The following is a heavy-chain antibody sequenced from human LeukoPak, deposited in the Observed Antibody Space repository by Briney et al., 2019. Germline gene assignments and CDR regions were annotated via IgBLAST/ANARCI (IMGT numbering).Heavy chain of an antibody. CDR1: GYTLTELS. Sequence: ASEKVSCKVSGYTLTELSMHWVRQAPGKGLEWMGGFDPEDGETIYAQKFQGRVTMTEDTSTDTAYMELSSLRSEDTAVYYCATSPCITTYCSFDYWGQGTLVTVSS. D-gene: IGHD3-3*01. CDR3: ATSPCITTYCSFDY. CDR2: FDPEDGET. J-gene: IGHJ4*02. V-gene: IGHV1-24*01.